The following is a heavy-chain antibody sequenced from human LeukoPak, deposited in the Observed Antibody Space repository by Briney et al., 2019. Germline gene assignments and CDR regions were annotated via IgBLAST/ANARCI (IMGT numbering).Heavy chain of an antibody. Sequence: SVKVSCKASGGTFSSYAISWVRQAPGQGLEWMGGIIPIFGTANYAQKFQGRVTITTDESTSTAYMELSSLRSEDTAVYYCAREGAGITGHYFDYWGQGTLVTVSS. D-gene: IGHD3-3*01. CDR1: GGTFSSYA. CDR2: IIPIFGTA. J-gene: IGHJ4*02. V-gene: IGHV1-69*05. CDR3: AREGAGITGHYFDY.